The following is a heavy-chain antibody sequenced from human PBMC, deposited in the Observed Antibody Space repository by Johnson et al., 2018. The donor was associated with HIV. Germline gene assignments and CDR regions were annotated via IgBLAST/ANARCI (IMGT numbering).Heavy chain of an antibody. CDR1: GFTFSNVW. CDR2: IWYDGSNK. V-gene: IGHV3-30*14. D-gene: IGHD5-18*01. J-gene: IGHJ3*02. Sequence: VQLVESGGGLVKPGGSLRLSCATSGFTFSNVWMSWVRQVPGKGLEWVAVIWYDGSNKYYADSVKGRFTISRDNSKNTLYLQMNSLRADDTAVYYCARDFPLGYRWGNGFDIWGQGTMVTVSS. CDR3: ARDFPLGYRWGNGFDI.